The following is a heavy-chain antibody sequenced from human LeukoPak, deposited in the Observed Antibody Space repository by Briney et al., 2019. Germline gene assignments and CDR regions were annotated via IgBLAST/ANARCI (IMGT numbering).Heavy chain of an antibody. Sequence: ASVEVSCTASGYTFTGYYMHWVRQAPGQGLEWMGWINPNSGNTGYAQKFQGRVTMTRNTSISTAYMELSSLRSEDTAVYYCARGGAYYGSGSYPPNWFDPWGQGTLVTVSS. CDR3: ARGGAYYGSGSYPPNWFDP. D-gene: IGHD3-10*01. V-gene: IGHV1-8*02. J-gene: IGHJ5*02. CDR2: INPNSGNT. CDR1: GYTFTGYY.